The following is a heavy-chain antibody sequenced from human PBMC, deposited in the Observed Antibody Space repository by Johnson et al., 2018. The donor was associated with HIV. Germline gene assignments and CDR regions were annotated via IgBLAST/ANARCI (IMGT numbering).Heavy chain of an antibody. CDR1: GFTFSNYG. V-gene: IGHV3-30*03. Sequence: QVQLVESGGGLVKPGGSLRLSCAASGFTFSNYGMHWVRQAPGKGLEWVAVISYDGSKKYYADSVKGRFTISRDNSKNTLYLQMNSLRVEDTAVYYVRVVGDAFDIWGQGTMVTVSS. J-gene: IGHJ3*02. D-gene: IGHD2-15*01. CDR2: ISYDGSKK. CDR3: RVVGDAFDI.